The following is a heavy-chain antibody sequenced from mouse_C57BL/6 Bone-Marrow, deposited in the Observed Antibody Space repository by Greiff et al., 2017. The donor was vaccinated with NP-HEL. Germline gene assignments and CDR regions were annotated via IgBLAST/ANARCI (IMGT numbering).Heavy chain of an antibody. CDR3: AIIYYDYDDAGFGY. CDR2: IHPNSGST. V-gene: IGHV1-64*01. J-gene: IGHJ3*02. Sequence: VQLQQPGAELVKPGASVKLSCKASGYTFTSYWMHWVKQRPGQGLEWIGMIHPNSGSTNYNEKFKSKATLTVDKSSSTAYMQLSSLTSEDSAVYYCAIIYYDYDDAGFGYWGQGTLVTVSA. CDR1: GYTFTSYW. D-gene: IGHD2-4*01.